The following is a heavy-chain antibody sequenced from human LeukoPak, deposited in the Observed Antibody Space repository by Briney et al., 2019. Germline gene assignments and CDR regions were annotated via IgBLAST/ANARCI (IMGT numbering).Heavy chain of an antibody. CDR2: ISSGSDYT. Sequence: SLRLSCAASGFPFSSHGMSWVRQAPGKGPEWVSSISSGSDYTFYADSVRGRFTIFRDNSKNTVYLQMNSLRVGDTAVYYCAKIGVIGHWYYDLWGRGTLVTVSS. CDR1: GFPFSSHG. V-gene: IGHV3-23*01. J-gene: IGHJ2*01. CDR3: AKIGVIGHWYYDL. D-gene: IGHD3/OR15-3a*01.